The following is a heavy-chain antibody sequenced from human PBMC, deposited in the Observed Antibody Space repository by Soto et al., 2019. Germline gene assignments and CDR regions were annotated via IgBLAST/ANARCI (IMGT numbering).Heavy chain of an antibody. CDR1: GFTFSSYA. Sequence: GSLRLSCAASGFTFSSYAMHWVRQAPGKGLEWVAVISYDGSNKYYADSVKGRFTISRDNSKNTLYLQMNSLRAEDTAVYYCARVGGAYCGGDCYSYYFDYWGQGTLVTVSS. J-gene: IGHJ4*02. CDR2: ISYDGSNK. V-gene: IGHV3-30-3*01. D-gene: IGHD2-21*02. CDR3: ARVGGAYCGGDCYSYYFDY.